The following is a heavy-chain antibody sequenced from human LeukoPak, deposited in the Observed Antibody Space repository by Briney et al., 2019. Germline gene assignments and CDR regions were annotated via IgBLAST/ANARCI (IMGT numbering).Heavy chain of an antibody. CDR2: IRPDGGST. V-gene: IGHV1-46*01. CDR1: GYTFTRYY. J-gene: IGHJ4*02. CDR3: ARVPPYCSTTTCYAPFDY. D-gene: IGHD2-2*01. Sequence: ASVKVSCKTSGYTFTRYYIHWVRQAPGQGLDWMGLIRPDGGSTTYAQNFQGRVTMTRDTSTSTAYMELSSLKSDDTAVYYCARVPPYCSTTTCYAPFDYWGQGTLVTVSS.